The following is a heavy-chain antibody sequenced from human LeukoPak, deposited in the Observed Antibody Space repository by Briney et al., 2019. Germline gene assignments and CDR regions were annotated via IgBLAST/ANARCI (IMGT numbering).Heavy chain of an antibody. CDR2: IYTNGGA. V-gene: IGHV4-61*02. Sequence: SETLSLTCTVSGGSVTSGNYYWNWIRQPAGKGLEWIGRIYTNGGASYNPSLKSRVTISIDASKNQFSLKLSSATAADTAVYYCAREPPGYWGQGILVTVSS. CDR3: AREPPGY. J-gene: IGHJ4*02. CDR1: GGSVTSGNYY.